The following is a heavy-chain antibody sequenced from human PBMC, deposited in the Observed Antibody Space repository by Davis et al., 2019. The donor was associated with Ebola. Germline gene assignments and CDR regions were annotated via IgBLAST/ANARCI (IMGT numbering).Heavy chain of an antibody. Sequence: SETLSLTCAVYGGSFSGYYWSWIRQPPGKGLEWIGEINHSGNTNYTPSLKSRVTISVDTSKNQISLKLSSVTAADTAVYYCARGGARTYYYGSGSYSFVYYFDQWGQGTLVTVTS. CDR3: ARGGARTYYYGSGSYSFVYYFDQ. V-gene: IGHV4-34*01. CDR1: GGSFSGYY. D-gene: IGHD3-10*01. J-gene: IGHJ4*02. CDR2: INHSGNT.